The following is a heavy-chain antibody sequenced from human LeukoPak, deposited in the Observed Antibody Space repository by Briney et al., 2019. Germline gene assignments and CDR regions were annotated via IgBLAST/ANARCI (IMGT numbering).Heavy chain of an antibody. V-gene: IGHV3-15*01. D-gene: IGHD5-18*01. Sequence: GGSLRLSCAASGFTFSNAWMSWVRQAPGKGLEWVGRIKSKTDGCTRDYAETVKGRFTILRDDSKITLYLQMNSLKTEDTAVYYCTTIYSYGYKVDYWGQGTLVTVSS. CDR2: IKSKTDGCTR. CDR3: TTIYSYGYKVDY. CDR1: GFTFSNAW. J-gene: IGHJ4*02.